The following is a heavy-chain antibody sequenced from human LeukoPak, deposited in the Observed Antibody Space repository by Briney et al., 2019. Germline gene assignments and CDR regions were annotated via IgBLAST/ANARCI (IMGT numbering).Heavy chain of an antibody. D-gene: IGHD2-2*01. Sequence: GGSLRLSCAASGFTFSNAWMSWVRQAPGKGLEWVDRIKSKTDGGTTDYAAPVKGRFTISRDDSKNTLYLQMNSLKTEDTAVYYCSTDGYIVVVTYYFDYWGQGTLVTVSS. J-gene: IGHJ4*02. V-gene: IGHV3-15*01. CDR3: STDGYIVVVTYYFDY. CDR2: IKSKTDGGTT. CDR1: GFTFSNAW.